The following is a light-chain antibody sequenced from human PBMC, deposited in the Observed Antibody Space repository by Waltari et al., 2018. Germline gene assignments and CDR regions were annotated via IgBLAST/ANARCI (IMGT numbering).Light chain of an antibody. CDR3: QSYDSSLSSSGV. Sequence: QSVLTQPPSVSGAPGQRVTISCTGSSSNIGAGYDVHWYQQLPGAAPKVLIYGNSNRPSGVPDRFSGSKSGTSASLAITGLQAEDEAYYFCQSYDSSLSSSGVFGGGTKVTVL. CDR1: SSNIGAGYD. CDR2: GNS. V-gene: IGLV1-40*01. J-gene: IGLJ2*01.